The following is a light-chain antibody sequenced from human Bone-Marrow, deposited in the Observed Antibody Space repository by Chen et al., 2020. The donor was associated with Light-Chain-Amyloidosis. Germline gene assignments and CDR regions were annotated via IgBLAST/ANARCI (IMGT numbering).Light chain of an antibody. Sequence: QSALTPPASVSGSPGPSTTLSRTGTSSDVGGDNHVSWYQHHPDKAPKLMIYEVTNRPSWVPDRFSGSKSDNTASLTISGLQTEDEADYFCSSYTITNTLVFGSGTRVTVL. CDR1: SSDVGGDNH. CDR2: EVT. J-gene: IGLJ1*01. CDR3: SSYTITNTLV. V-gene: IGLV2-14*01.